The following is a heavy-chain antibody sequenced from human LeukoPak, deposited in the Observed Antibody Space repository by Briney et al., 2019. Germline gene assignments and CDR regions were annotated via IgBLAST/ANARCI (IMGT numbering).Heavy chain of an antibody. V-gene: IGHV3-21*01. Sequence: PGGSLRLSCAASGFTFRSYSMNWVRQAPGKGLEWVSSISSSSSYIYYADSVKGRFTISRDNAKTSLYLQMNSLRAEDTAVYYCARVRGQLGTSPSPFDYWGQGTLVTVSS. CDR1: GFTFRSYS. D-gene: IGHD1-1*01. CDR2: ISSSSSYI. CDR3: ARVRGQLGTSPSPFDY. J-gene: IGHJ4*02.